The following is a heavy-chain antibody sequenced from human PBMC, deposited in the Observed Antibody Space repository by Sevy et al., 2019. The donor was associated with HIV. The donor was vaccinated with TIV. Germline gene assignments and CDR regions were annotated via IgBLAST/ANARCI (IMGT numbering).Heavy chain of an antibody. J-gene: IGHJ4*02. CDR2: IYYNGHI. CDR1: GGSITSLY. CDR3: AGENAWGRGYS. D-gene: IGHD1-26*01. Sequence: SETLSLTCTVSGGSITSLYWNWIRQPPGKGLEWIANIYYNGHINYKPSLKSRVTLSLDTSKNQFYLRLSSVTAADTAMYYCAGENAWGRGYSWGQGTLVTVSS. V-gene: IGHV4-59*08.